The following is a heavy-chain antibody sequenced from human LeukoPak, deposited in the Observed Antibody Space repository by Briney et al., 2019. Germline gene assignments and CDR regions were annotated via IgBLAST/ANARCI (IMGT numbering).Heavy chain of an antibody. CDR2: IYYSGST. D-gene: IGHD3-10*01. CDR1: GGSISSYY. Sequence: PSETLSLTCTVSGGSISSYYWSWIRQPPGKGREWIRYIYYSGSTNYNPSLKSRVTISVDTSKNQSSLKLSSVTAADTAVYYCARDGSGSQSLDYWGQGTLVTVSS. V-gene: IGHV4-59*01. CDR3: ARDGSGSQSLDY. J-gene: IGHJ4*02.